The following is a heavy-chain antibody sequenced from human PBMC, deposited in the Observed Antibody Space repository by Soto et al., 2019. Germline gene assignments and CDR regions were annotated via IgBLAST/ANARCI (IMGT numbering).Heavy chain of an antibody. CDR3: ASHSYGYFTHYYHGMDV. CDR1: GGTFSSYA. Sequence: QVQLVQSGAEVKKPGSSVKVSCKASGGTFSSYASSWVRQAPGQGLEWMGGIIPIFGTANYAQKFQGRVTITADESTSTAYMELRSLRSEDTAVYYCASHSYGYFTHYYHGMDVWGQGTTVTVSS. J-gene: IGHJ6*02. V-gene: IGHV1-69*12. CDR2: IIPIFGTA. D-gene: IGHD5-18*01.